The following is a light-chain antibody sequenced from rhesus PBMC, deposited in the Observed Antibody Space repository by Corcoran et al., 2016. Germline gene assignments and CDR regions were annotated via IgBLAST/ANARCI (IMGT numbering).Light chain of an antibody. V-gene: IGKV1-44*03. J-gene: IGKJ2*01. CDR3: QQHNSLPYS. CDR1: QTIGNY. CDR2: VAS. Sequence: DIQMTQSPSSLSAFVGDRVIITCRASQTIGNYLIWYQQKPGKVPKVLIYVASTLQSGVPFRCSGRGSGTDFTLTISSLQPEDFATYYCQQHNSLPYSFGQGTKVEIK.